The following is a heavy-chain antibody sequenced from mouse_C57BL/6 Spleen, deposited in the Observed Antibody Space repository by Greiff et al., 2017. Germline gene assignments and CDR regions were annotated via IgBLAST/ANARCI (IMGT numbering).Heavy chain of an antibody. J-gene: IGHJ2*01. D-gene: IGHD1-1*01. CDR3: AREGDYYGSSWRNFDY. V-gene: IGHV1-50*01. Sequence: VKLQQPGAELVKPGASVKLSCKASGYTFTSYWMQWVKQRPGQGLEWIGEIDPSDSYTNYNQKFKGKATLPVDTSSSTAYMQLSSLTSEDSAVYYCAREGDYYGSSWRNFDYWGPGTTLTVSS. CDR2: IDPSDSYT. CDR1: GYTFTSYW.